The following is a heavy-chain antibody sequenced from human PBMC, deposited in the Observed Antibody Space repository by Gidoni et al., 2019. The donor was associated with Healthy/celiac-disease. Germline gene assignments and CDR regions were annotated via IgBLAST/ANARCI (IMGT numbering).Heavy chain of an antibody. CDR1: GCTFDDYA. Sequence: EVQLVESGGGLVQLGGSLRHSCAASGCTFDDYAMHWVRQAPGKGLEWVSGISWNSGSIGYADSVKGRFTISRDNAKNSLYLQMNSLRAEDTALYYCAKAKGYYNWFDPWGQGTLVTVSS. CDR3: AKAKGYYNWFDP. J-gene: IGHJ5*02. CDR2: ISWNSGSI. D-gene: IGHD1-1*01. V-gene: IGHV3-9*01.